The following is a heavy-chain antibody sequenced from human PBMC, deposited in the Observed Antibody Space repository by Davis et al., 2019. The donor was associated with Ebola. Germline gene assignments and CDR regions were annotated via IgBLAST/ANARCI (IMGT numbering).Heavy chain of an antibody. J-gene: IGHJ3*02. V-gene: IGHV1-69*01. Sequence: SSVTVSFKSSGGTFSSYAISWVRQAPGQGLEWMGGIIPIFATTNYAQKFQDRVTITADESTSTAYMELSSLRSEDTAMYYCARGFDWNYGRYDAFDIWGQGRMVTVSS. CDR1: GGTFSSYA. D-gene: IGHD1-7*01. CDR3: ARGFDWNYGRYDAFDI. CDR2: IIPIFATT.